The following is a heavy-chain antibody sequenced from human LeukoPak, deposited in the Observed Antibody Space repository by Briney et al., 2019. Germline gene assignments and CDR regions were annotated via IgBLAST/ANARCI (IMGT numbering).Heavy chain of an antibody. CDR3: ATYLPTGAGFNFDY. D-gene: IGHD6-19*01. J-gene: IGHJ4*02. V-gene: IGHV1-24*01. CDR2: FDPKDGET. Sequence: ASVKVSCKVSGYTLTELSMHWVRQAPGKGLEWMGGFDPKDGETIYAQKFQGRVTMTEDTSTDTAYMELSSLRSEDTAVYYCATYLPTGAGFNFDYWGQGTLVTVSS. CDR1: GYTLTELS.